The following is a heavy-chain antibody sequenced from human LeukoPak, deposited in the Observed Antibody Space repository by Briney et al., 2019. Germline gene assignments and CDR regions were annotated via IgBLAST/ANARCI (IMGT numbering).Heavy chain of an antibody. CDR2: IKSKTDGGTT. D-gene: IGHD3-3*02. J-gene: IGHJ4*02. CDR1: GFTFSNAW. CDR3: TRHFKAAYADY. Sequence: PGGSRRLSCAASGFTFSNAWMSWVGQAPGKGLDRVGRIKSKTDGGTTDYAAPVKGRFTISRDDSKSTLYLQMNSLKTEDTAMYYCTRHFKAAYADYWGQGTLVTVSS. V-gene: IGHV3-15*01.